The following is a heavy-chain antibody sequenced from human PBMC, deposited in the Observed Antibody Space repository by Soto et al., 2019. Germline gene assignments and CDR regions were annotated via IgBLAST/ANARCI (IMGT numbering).Heavy chain of an antibody. J-gene: IGHJ6*03. CDR1: GGSISSYY. CDR2: IYYSGST. D-gene: IGHD4-17*01. Sequence: SETLSLTCTVSGGSISSYYWSWIRQPPGKGLEWIGYIYYSGSTNYNPSLKSRVTISVDTSKNQFSLKLSSVTAADTAVYYCARDLRGLGYYMDVWGKGTTVTVSS. V-gene: IGHV4-59*01. CDR3: ARDLRGLGYYMDV.